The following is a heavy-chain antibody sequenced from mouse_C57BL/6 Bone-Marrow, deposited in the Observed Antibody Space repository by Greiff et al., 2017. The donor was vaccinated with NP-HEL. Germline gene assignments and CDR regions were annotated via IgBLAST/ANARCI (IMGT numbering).Heavy chain of an antibody. CDR3: ARLEYYFDY. CDR2: IYPSDSET. J-gene: IGHJ2*01. Sequence: QVQLKQPGAELVRPGSSVKLSCKASGYTFTSYWLDWVKQRPGQGLEWIGNIYPSDSETHYNQKFKDKATLTVDKSSSTAYMQLSSLTSEDSAVYYCARLEYYFDYWGQGTTLTVSS. CDR1: GYTFTSYW. V-gene: IGHV1-61*01.